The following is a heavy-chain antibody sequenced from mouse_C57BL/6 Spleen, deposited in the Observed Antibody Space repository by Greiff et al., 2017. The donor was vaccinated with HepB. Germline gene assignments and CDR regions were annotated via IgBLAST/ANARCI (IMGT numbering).Heavy chain of an antibody. Sequence: QVQLQQSGAELVRPGASVTLSCKASGYTFTDYEMHWVKQTPVHGLEWIGAIDPETGGTAYNQKFKGKAILTADKSSSTAYMELRSLTSEDSAVYYCTRVVAPGSWYFDVWGTGTTVTVSS. CDR3: TRVVAPGSWYFDV. J-gene: IGHJ1*03. V-gene: IGHV1-15*01. CDR1: GYTFTDYE. D-gene: IGHD1-1*01. CDR2: IDPETGGT.